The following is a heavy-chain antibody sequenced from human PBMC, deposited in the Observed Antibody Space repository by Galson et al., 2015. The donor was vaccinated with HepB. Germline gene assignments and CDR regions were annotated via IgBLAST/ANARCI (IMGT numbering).Heavy chain of an antibody. CDR3: ARDKWLWFGELLIYGMDV. Sequence: SVKVSCKASGYTFTSYGISWVRQAPGQGLEWMGWISAYNGNTNYAQKLQGRVTMTTDTSTSTAYMELRSLRSDDTAVYYCARDKWLWFGELLIYGMDVWGQGTTVTVSS. D-gene: IGHD3-10*01. CDR1: GYTFTSYG. J-gene: IGHJ6*02. CDR2: ISAYNGNT. V-gene: IGHV1-18*01.